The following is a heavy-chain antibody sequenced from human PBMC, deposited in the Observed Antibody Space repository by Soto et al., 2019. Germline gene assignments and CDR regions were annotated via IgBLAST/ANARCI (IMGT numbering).Heavy chain of an antibody. Sequence: GGSLRLSCAASGFTFSSYAMHWVRQAPGKGLEWVAVISYDGSNKYYADSVKGRFTISRDNSKNTLYLQMNSLRAEDTAVYYCARACSSTSCRFDPWGQGTLVTVSS. V-gene: IGHV3-30-3*01. CDR2: ISYDGSNK. J-gene: IGHJ5*02. D-gene: IGHD2-2*01. CDR1: GFTFSSYA. CDR3: ARACSSTSCRFDP.